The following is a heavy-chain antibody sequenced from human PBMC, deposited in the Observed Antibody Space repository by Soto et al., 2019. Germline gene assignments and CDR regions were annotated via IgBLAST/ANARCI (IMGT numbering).Heavy chain of an antibody. V-gene: IGHV3-74*01. CDR1: KFTFTSYW. CDR2: INPDGSRT. J-gene: IGHJ5*02. Sequence: EVQLVESGGGLVQPGGSLRLSCAASKFTFTSYWMHWVRQAPGKGLVWVSRINPDGSRTTYADSVKGRFTISRDNAKNTAFLQMDSLRAEDTAIYYCVRVASWSYDWSDPWGQGTLVTVSP. D-gene: IGHD1-26*01. CDR3: VRVASWSYDWSDP.